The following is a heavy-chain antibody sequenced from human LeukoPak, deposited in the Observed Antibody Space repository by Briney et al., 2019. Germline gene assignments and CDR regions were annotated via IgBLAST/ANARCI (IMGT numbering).Heavy chain of an antibody. V-gene: IGHV3-30*02. CDR2: IRYDGSNK. D-gene: IGHD6-13*01. CDR1: GFTFSSYG. J-gene: IGHJ4*02. CDR3: AKEEAGRIAAAATDY. Sequence: GGSLRLSCAASGFTFSSYGMHWVRQAPGKGLEWVTFIRYDGSNKYYADSVKGRFTISRDNSKNTLYLQMNSLRAEDTAVYYCAKEEAGRIAAAATDYWGQGTLVTVSS.